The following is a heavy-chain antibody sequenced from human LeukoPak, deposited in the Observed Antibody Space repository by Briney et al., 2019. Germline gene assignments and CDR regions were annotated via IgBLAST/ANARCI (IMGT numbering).Heavy chain of an antibody. CDR1: GYTFTGYY. J-gene: IGHJ4*02. CDR2: INPNSGGT. CDR3: ARLSSSGTTPYDY. V-gene: IGHV1-2*02. D-gene: IGHD1-1*01. Sequence: ASVKVSCKASGYTFTGYYMHWVRQAPGQGLEWMGWINPNSGGTNYAQKFQGRVTMTRDTSISTAYMELSRLRSDDTAVYYCARLSSSGTTPYDYWGQGTLVTVSS.